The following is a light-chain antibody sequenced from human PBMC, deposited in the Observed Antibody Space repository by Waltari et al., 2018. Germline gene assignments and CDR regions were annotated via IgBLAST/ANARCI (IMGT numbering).Light chain of an antibody. J-gene: IGLJ2*01. CDR1: SSDVGDYHL. CDR2: EVS. CDR3: CSYAGTNTWV. V-gene: IGLV2-23*02. Sequence: QSALTQPASVSASPGQSITIPCNGTSSDVGDYHLVSWYHQHPAKAPKRLIFEVSTRPTGVSNRFSASKSGNTASMTISGLQAEDEATYHCCSYAGTNTWVFGGGTKVTVL.